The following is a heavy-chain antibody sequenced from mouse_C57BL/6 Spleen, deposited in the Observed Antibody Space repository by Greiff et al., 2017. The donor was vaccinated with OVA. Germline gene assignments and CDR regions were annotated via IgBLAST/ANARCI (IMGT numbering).Heavy chain of an antibody. Sequence: EVKLMESGGDLVKPGGSLKLSCAASGFTFSSYGMSWVRQTPDKRLEWVATISSGGSYTYYPDSVKGRFTISRDNAKNTLYLQMSSLNSEDTAMYYCARQTGTQSYAMDYWGQGTSVTVSS. CDR2: ISSGGSYT. CDR3: ARQTGTQSYAMDY. D-gene: IGHD4-1*01. J-gene: IGHJ4*01. CDR1: GFTFSSYG. V-gene: IGHV5-6*01.